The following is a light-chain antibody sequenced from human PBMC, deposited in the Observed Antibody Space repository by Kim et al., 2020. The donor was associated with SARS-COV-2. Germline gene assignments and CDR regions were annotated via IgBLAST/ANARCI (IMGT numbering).Light chain of an antibody. CDR2: DAS. V-gene: IGKV3-20*01. CDR1: QRISSNY. CDR3: HQYIRSPYS. Sequence: EILLTQSPGTLSLSPGERATLSCRANQRISSNYLAWYQHKPGQSPRLLIHDASNRATGIPDRFSGSGSGTDFTLTNSRLEPEDFAVYYCHQYIRSPYSFGQGTKLEI. J-gene: IGKJ2*03.